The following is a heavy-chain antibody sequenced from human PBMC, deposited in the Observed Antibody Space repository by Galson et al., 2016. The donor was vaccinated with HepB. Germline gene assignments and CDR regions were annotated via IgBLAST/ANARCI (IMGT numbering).Heavy chain of an antibody. CDR1: GFTFSYYS. CDR2: IRESGDDI. Sequence: SLRLSCAASGFTFSYYSMNWVRQAPGKGLEWVSSIRESGDDIFYADSVKGRFTISRDNAKNSLYLQMNSLRVEDTALYYCARGDVDDELAWELLGMDLWGQGTTVTVSS. V-gene: IGHV3-21*01. D-gene: IGHD1-26*01. J-gene: IGHJ6*02. CDR3: ARGDVDDELAWELLGMDL.